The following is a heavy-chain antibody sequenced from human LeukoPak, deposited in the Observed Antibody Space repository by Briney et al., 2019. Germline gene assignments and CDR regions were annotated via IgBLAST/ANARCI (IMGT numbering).Heavy chain of an antibody. CDR2: IYYSGST. Sequence: SETLSLTCTVSGGSISSGDYYWSWIRQPPGKGLEWIGYIYYSGSTNYNPSLKSRVTISVDTSKNQFSLKLSSVTAADTAVYYCARLTTVGEYFQHWGQGTLVTVSS. J-gene: IGHJ1*01. CDR3: ARLTTVGEYFQH. V-gene: IGHV4-61*08. CDR1: GGSISSGDYY. D-gene: IGHD4-23*01.